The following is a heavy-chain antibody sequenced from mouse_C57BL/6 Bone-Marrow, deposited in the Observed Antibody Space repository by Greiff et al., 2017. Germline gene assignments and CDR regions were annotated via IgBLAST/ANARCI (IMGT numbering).Heavy chain of an antibody. CDR1: GYTFTDYY. CDR2: INPYNGGT. D-gene: IGHD1-1*02. J-gene: IGHJ3*01. CDR3: ARRGGGRDY. V-gene: IGHV1-19*01. Sequence: VQLQQSGPVLVKPGASVKMSCKASGYTFTDYYMNWVKQSHGKSLEWIGVINPYNGGTSYNQKFKGKATLTVDKSSSTAYMELNSLTSEDSAVXYCARRGGGRDYWGQGTLVTVSA.